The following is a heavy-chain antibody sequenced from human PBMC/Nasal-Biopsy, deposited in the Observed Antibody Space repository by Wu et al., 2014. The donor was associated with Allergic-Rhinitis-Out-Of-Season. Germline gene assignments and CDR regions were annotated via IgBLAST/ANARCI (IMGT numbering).Heavy chain of an antibody. Sequence: KVSCKASGYTFSSHGVSWVRQAPGQGLEWMGWISPNDGNTNYPQKFQGRVTLTTDTSTTTVYMDLRNLRSDDTATYYCARHQQFYNNYEPFRPYYDFGMDVWGQGTSVTVSS. CDR3: ARHQQFYNNYEPFRPYYDFGMDV. CDR2: ISPNDGNT. D-gene: IGHD3-16*01. V-gene: IGHV1-18*04. J-gene: IGHJ6*02. CDR1: GYTFSSHG.